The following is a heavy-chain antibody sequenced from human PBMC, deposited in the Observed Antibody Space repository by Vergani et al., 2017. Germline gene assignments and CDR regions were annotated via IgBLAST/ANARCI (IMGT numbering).Heavy chain of an antibody. CDR2: INHSGST. CDR1: GGSFSGYY. CDR3: ARGLARRGMGQWLVLWWFDP. J-gene: IGHJ5*02. V-gene: IGHV4-34*01. D-gene: IGHD6-19*01. Sequence: QVQLPQWGAGLLKPSETLSLTCAVYGGSFSGYYWSWIRQPPGKGLEWIGEINHSGSTNYNPSLKSRVTISVDTSKNQFSLKLSSVTAADTAVYYCARGLARRGMGQWLVLWWFDPWGQGTLVTVSS.